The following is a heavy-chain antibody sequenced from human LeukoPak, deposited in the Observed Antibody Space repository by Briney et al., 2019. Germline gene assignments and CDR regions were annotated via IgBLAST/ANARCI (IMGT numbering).Heavy chain of an antibody. CDR2: IIPIFGTA. J-gene: IGHJ6*03. Sequence: SVKVSCKPSGGPFSSYAISWVRQAPGQGLEWMGGIIPIFGTAHYAQKFQGRVTMTRDMSTSTVYMELSSLRSEDTAVYYCAREEWELRGYYMDVWGKGTTVTVSS. CDR1: GGPFSSYA. D-gene: IGHD1-26*01. V-gene: IGHV1-69*05. CDR3: AREEWELRGYYMDV.